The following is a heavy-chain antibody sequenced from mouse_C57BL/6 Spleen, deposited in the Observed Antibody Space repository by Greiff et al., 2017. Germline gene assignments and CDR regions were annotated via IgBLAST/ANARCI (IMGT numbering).Heavy chain of an antibody. D-gene: IGHD4-1*01. CDR2: IYPGNGDT. J-gene: IGHJ2*01. CDR1: GYTFTSYT. V-gene: IGHV1-12*01. Sequence: SGAELVRPGASVKMSCKASGYTFTSYTMHWVKQTPRQGLEWIGAIYPGNGDTSYNQKFKGKATLTVDKSSSTAYMQLSSLTSEDSAVXFCARNWDYFDYWGQGTTLTVSS. CDR3: ARNWDYFDY.